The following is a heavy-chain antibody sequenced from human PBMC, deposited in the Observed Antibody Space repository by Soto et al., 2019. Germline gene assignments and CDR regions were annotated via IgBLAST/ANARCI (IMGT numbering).Heavy chain of an antibody. Sequence: QVQLVDSGGGVVQPGRSLRLSCAATGFIFSSYGMHWVRQAPGKGLEWVAGIWFDGSNKYYADSVKGRFTISRDNSRNTLYLQMNGLRAEDTAVYYCARDARSVETTGGFDYWGQGTLVNVAS. CDR3: ARDARSVETTGGFDY. D-gene: IGHD1-26*01. CDR2: IWFDGSNK. V-gene: IGHV3-33*01. CDR1: GFIFSSYG. J-gene: IGHJ4*02.